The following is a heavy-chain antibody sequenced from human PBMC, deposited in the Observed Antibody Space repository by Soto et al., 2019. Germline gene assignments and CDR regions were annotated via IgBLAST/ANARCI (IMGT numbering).Heavy chain of an antibody. V-gene: IGHV1-69*01. Sequence: QVQLVQSGAEVKKPGSSVKVSCKASGGTFSSYAISWVRQAPGQGLEWMGGIIPLFGTANYEQKFQGRVTITADESTSTAYMELSSLRSEDTAVYYCARVGSEGALAVAGTDYYYYGMDVWGQGTTVTVSS. D-gene: IGHD6-19*01. CDR3: ARVGSEGALAVAGTDYYYYGMDV. J-gene: IGHJ6*02. CDR1: GGTFSSYA. CDR2: IIPLFGTA.